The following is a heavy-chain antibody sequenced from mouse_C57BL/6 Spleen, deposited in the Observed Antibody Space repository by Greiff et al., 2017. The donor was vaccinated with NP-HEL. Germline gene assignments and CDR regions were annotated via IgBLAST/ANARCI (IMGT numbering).Heavy chain of an antibody. CDR1: GYTFTDYN. CDR2: INPNNGGT. Sequence: EVQLQQSGPELVKPGASVKIPCKASGYTFTDYNMDWVKQSHGKSLEWIGDINPNNGGTIYNQKFKGKATLTVDKSSSTAYMELRSLTSEDTAVYYCARPGSSYSAWLAYWGQGTLVTVSA. V-gene: IGHV1-18*01. D-gene: IGHD1-1*01. J-gene: IGHJ3*01. CDR3: ARPGSSYSAWLAY.